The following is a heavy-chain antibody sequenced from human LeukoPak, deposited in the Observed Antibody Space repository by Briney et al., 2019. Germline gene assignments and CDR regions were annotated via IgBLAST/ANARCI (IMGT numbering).Heavy chain of an antibody. D-gene: IGHD4-11*01. CDR1: GFPFSNYW. J-gene: IGHJ4*02. Sequence: GGSLRLSCVASGFPFSNYWMSWVRQAPGKGPEWVASIKQDGSETFYVDSVKGRFTISKDNAKNSLYPLMKSLRAEDTGVYYCAREDHSKYEYWGQGTLVTVSS. CDR2: IKQDGSET. CDR3: AREDHSKYEY. V-gene: IGHV3-7*01.